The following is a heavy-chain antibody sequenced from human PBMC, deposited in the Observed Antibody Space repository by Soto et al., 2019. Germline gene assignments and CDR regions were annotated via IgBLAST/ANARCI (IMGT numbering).Heavy chain of an antibody. D-gene: IGHD1-26*01. CDR2: ISGSGGRT. CDR1: GFTFSSYA. J-gene: IGHJ4*02. CDR3: ARRGSGSYYDY. V-gene: IGHV3-23*01. Sequence: EVQRLESGGGLVQPGGYLRLYCAASGFTFSSYAMRWVRQAPVKGLEWVSAISGSGGRTYYADSVKGRFTISRDNSKNTVYLQMNSLRAEDTAVYYCARRGSGSYYDYWGQGTLVTVSS.